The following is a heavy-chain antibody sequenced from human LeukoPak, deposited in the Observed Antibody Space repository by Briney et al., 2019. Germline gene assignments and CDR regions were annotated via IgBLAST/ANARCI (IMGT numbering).Heavy chain of an antibody. V-gene: IGHV4-59*01. J-gene: IGHJ4*02. CDR2: IHYSGST. D-gene: IGHD7-27*01. CDR1: GGSISSYY. CDR3: ASRKLGNDC. Sequence: SETLSLTCTVSGGSISSYYWSWIRQPPGKGLEWIGYIHYSGSTHYNPSLKSRVTISADTSQNQFSLKLSSVTAADTAVYYCASRKLGNDCWGQGTLVTVSS.